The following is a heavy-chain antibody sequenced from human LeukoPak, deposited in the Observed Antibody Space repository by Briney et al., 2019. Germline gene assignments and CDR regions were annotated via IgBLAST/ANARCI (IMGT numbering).Heavy chain of an antibody. CDR3: ARDNTVIAAEHFDT. V-gene: IGHV4-4*07. Sequence: PSETLSLTCSVSGVSISSYYWSWIRQPAGQGLEWIVRIYTSGSTNYNPSLKSRVTMSVDTSKNQSSLKLSSVTAADTAVYYCARDNTVIAAEHFDTWGQGTMVTVSS. CDR2: IYTSGST. CDR1: GVSISSYY. D-gene: IGHD6-13*01. J-gene: IGHJ3*02.